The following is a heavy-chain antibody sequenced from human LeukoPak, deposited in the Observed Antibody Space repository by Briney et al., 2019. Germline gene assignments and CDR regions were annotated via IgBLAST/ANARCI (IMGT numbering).Heavy chain of an antibody. Sequence: GGSLRLSCAASGFTVSSNYMSWVRQAPGKGLEWVSVIYSGGSTYYADSVKGRFTISRDNSKNTLYLQTNSLRAEDTAVYYCARNKWGDYTGSDYWGQGTLVTVSS. CDR2: IYSGGST. V-gene: IGHV3-53*01. CDR3: ARNKWGDYTGSDY. J-gene: IGHJ4*02. CDR1: GFTVSSNY. D-gene: IGHD4-17*01.